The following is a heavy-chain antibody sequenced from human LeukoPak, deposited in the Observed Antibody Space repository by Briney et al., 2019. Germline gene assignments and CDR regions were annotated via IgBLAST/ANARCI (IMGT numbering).Heavy chain of an antibody. J-gene: IGHJ4*02. V-gene: IGHV4-34*01. D-gene: IGHD5-18*01. CDR1: GGSFSGYY. CDR3: ARGFHRYSYGFGVYYFDY. CDR2: INHCGST. Sequence: SETLSLTCAVYGGSFSGYYWSWIRQPPGKGLEWIGEINHCGSTNYNPSLKSRVTISVDTSKNQFSRKLSSVTAADTAVYYCARGFHRYSYGFGVYYFDYWGQGTLVTVSS.